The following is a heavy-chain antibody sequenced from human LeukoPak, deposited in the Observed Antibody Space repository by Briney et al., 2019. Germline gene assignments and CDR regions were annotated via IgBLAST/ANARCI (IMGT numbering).Heavy chain of an antibody. CDR2: IYYSGST. CDR1: GGSISSYY. V-gene: IGHV4-59*01. CDR3: AREGMSGSHYPDV. Sequence: SETLSLTCTVSGGSISSYYWSWIRQPPGKGLEWIGYIYYSGSTNYNPSLKSRVTISVDTSKNQFSLKLSSVTAADTAVYYCAREGMSGSHYPDVWGQGTTVTVSS. D-gene: IGHD1-26*01. J-gene: IGHJ6*02.